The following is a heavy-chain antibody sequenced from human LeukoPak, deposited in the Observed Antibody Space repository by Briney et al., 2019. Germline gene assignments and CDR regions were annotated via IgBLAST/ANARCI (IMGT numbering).Heavy chain of an antibody. CDR1: GFTVSSNY. V-gene: IGHV3-66*01. CDR2: IYSGGST. J-gene: IGHJ4*02. CDR3: ARSVTTVTHFDH. Sequence: GGSLRLSCAASGFTVSSNYMSWVRQAPGKGLEWVSVIYSGGSTYYADSVKGRFTISRDNSKNTLYLQMNSLRAEDTAVYYCARSVTTVTHFDHWGQGTLVTVSS. D-gene: IGHD4-17*01.